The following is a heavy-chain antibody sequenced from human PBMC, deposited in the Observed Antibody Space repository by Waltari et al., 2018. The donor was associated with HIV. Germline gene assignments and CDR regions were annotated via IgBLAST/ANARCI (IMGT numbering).Heavy chain of an antibody. CDR2: IYSVGGT. CDR1: GVTVTRNH. J-gene: IGHJ6*02. D-gene: IGHD1-26*01. Sequence: EVQLVESGGGLVQPGGSLRLSCAASGVTVTRNHMNWVRQAPGKGLEWVSIIYSVGGTNYADSVKGRLTISRDISKNTLYLQMNNLRAEDTGVYYCVRDSGSHYGMDVWGQGTTVTVSS. CDR3: VRDSGSHYGMDV. V-gene: IGHV3-66*01.